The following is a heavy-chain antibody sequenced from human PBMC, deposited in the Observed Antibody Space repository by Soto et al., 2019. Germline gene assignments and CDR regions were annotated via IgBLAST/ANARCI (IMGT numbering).Heavy chain of an antibody. V-gene: IGHV3-53*01. CDR2: IYSGGST. CDR1: GFTVSSNY. J-gene: IGHJ4*02. Sequence: WSLRLSCAASGFTVSSNYMSWVRQAPGKGLEWVSVIYSGGSTYYADSVKGRFTISRDNSKNTLYLQMNSLRAEDTAVYYCASLATSGWYTFDYWGQGTLVTVSS. D-gene: IGHD6-19*01. CDR3: ASLATSGWYTFDY.